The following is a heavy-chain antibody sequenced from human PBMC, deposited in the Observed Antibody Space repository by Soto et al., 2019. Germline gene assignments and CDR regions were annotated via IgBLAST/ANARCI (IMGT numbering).Heavy chain of an antibody. V-gene: IGHV5-10-1*01. J-gene: IGHJ3*02. D-gene: IGHD3-10*01. CDR3: ARRGEGKSGAFDI. CDR1: GYTFTNYW. CDR2: IDPTDSYT. Sequence: GESLKISCKASGYTFTNYWISWVRQMPGKGLEWMGRIDPTDSYTNYSPSFQGHVTISVDKSGTTAYLQWSSLKASDTAIYYCARRGEGKSGAFDIWGQGTTVTVSS.